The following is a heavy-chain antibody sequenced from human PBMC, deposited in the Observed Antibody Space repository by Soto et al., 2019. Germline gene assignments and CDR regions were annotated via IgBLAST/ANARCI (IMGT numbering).Heavy chain of an antibody. V-gene: IGHV3-48*01. D-gene: IGHD6-19*01. J-gene: IGHJ4*02. CDR1: GFTFSSYS. Sequence: PGGSLRLPCAASGFTFSSYSMNWVRQAPGKGLEWVSYISSSSSTIYYADSVKGRFTISRDNAKNSLYLQMNSLRAEDTAVYYCASPRSSGSEAFDYWGQGTLVTVSS. CDR3: ASPRSSGSEAFDY. CDR2: ISSSSSTI.